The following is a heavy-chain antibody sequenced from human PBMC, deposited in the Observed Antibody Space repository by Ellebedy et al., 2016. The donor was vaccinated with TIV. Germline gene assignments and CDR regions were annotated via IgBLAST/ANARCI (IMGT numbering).Heavy chain of an antibody. J-gene: IGHJ4*02. V-gene: IGHV3-23*01. CDR1: GFTFTTYS. CDR2: ISGPSITK. Sequence: GESLKISCVASGFTFTTYSMSWVRQAPGKGLEWVSAISGPSITKLYADSVNGRFTVSRNNSKSTLYLEMSSLRIEDTAMYYCVECRLGSCQYSSFESWGQGVLVTVSS. D-gene: IGHD2-15*01. CDR3: VECRLGSCQYSSFES.